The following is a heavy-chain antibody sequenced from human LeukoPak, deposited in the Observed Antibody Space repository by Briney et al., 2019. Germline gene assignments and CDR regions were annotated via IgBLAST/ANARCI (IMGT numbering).Heavy chain of an antibody. CDR2: FDPEDGET. J-gene: IGHJ4*02. CDR3: ATEVAGSGFCDY. CDR1: AHSLTTLS. V-gene: IGHV1-24*01. D-gene: IGHD6-19*01. Sequence: ASVIVSCNVSAHSLTTLSMHWVRHAPGNGLEWMGGFDPEDGETIYAQKFQGRVTMTEDTSTDTAYMELSSLRSEDTAVYYCATEVAGSGFCDYWGQGTLVTVSS.